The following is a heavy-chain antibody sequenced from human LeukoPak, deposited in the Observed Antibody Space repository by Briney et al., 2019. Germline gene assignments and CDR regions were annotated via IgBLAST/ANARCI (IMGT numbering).Heavy chain of an antibody. CDR2: IYFSGST. CDR1: GGSISSLY. Sequence: SETLSLTCTVSGGSISSLYWSWIRQSPGKGLEWIGYIYFSGSTNYNPSLKSRVTMSVDTSKNQFSLKLSSVTAADTAMYYCARGGFSGSWYQNWFDSWGQGTLVTVSS. V-gene: IGHV4-59*01. J-gene: IGHJ5*01. CDR3: ARGGFSGSWYQNWFDS. D-gene: IGHD6-13*01.